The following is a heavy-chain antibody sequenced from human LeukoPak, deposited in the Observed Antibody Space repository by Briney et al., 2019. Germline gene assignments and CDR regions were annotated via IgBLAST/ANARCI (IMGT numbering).Heavy chain of an antibody. CDR3: ARGPSGYHNT. D-gene: IGHD5-12*01. CDR2: IKQDGSEK. Sequence: GGSLRLSCAASGFTFSSYAMSWVRQAPGKGLEWVANIKQDGSEKYYVDSVKGRFTISRDNAKNSLYLQMNSLRAEDTAVYYCARGPSGYHNTGGQGTLVTVSS. CDR1: GFTFSSYA. J-gene: IGHJ4*02. V-gene: IGHV3-7*01.